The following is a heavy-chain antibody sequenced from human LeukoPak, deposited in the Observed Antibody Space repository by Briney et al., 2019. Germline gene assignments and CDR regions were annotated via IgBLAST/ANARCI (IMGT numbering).Heavy chain of an antibody. CDR3: AKDRQLWLGAPYYFDY. V-gene: IGHV3-23*01. J-gene: IGHJ4*02. Sequence: PGGSLRLSCAASGFTFSTYAMTWLRQAPGKGLEWVSALSASGFNTYYADSVKGRFTISRDNFKNMLYLQMNSLRAEDTAVYYCAKDRQLWLGAPYYFDYWGQGTLVSVSS. D-gene: IGHD5-18*01. CDR1: GFTFSTYA. CDR2: LSASGFNT.